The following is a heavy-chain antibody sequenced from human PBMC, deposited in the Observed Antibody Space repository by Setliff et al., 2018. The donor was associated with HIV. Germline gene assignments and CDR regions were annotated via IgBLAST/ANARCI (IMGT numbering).Heavy chain of an antibody. J-gene: IGHJ6*03. CDR1: GVSTISSSSSYY. CDR3: ARLGDNSDWRSNYFFYYMDV. CDR2: ISHSGIT. V-gene: IGHV4-39*01. D-gene: IGHD3-22*01. Sequence: PSETLSLTCIVSGVSTISSSSSYYWGWIRQPPGKGLEWIGYISHSGITYYNPSLKSRVTISVDTSKNQFSLSLISMTAADSAVYYCARLGDNSDWRSNYFFYYMDVWG.